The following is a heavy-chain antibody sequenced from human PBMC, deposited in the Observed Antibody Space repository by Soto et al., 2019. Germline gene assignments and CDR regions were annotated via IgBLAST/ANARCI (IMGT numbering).Heavy chain of an antibody. CDR3: VRDGLSRSGSYYQDGHY. J-gene: IGHJ4*02. D-gene: IGHD1-26*01. Sequence: AGVNVPYKACGYTFTSQYMQWVRQAPGHGLEWMGIINPSGGRTSYAQKFQRQDTMTKDTSTSTVYIELSSVRSDCTADYYCVRDGLSRSGSYYQDGHYLGQGTLVTVSS. CDR2: INPSGGRT. CDR1: GYTFTSQY. V-gene: IGHV1-46*01.